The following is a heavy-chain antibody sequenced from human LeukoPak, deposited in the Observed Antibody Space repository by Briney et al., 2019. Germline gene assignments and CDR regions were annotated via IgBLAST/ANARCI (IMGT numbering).Heavy chain of an antibody. D-gene: IGHD3-10*01. J-gene: IGHJ6*03. V-gene: IGHV3-53*01. Sequence: GGSLRLSCAASEFTVSSNYMSWVRQAPGKGLEWVSVIYSGGSTYYADSVKGRFTISRDNSKNTLYLQMNSLRAEDTAVYYCARGKGITMVRGVTYYYYYMDVWGKGTTVTVSS. CDR2: IYSGGST. CDR1: EFTVSSNY. CDR3: ARGKGITMVRGVTYYYYYMDV.